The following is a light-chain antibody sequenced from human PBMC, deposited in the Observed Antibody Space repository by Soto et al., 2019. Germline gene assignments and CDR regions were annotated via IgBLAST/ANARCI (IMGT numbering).Light chain of an antibody. J-gene: IGLJ1*01. CDR2: EVT. V-gene: IGLV2-14*01. CDR3: SSYTSSGPLYV. Sequence: QSVLTQPASVSGAPGQSITISCTGTSSDVGDYNYFSWYQQHPGKDPKLIIYEVTNRPSWVSNRFPGSKSGNTASLTISGLKADYDADYYCSSYTSSGPLYVFGTGTKVTAL. CDR1: SSDVGDYNY.